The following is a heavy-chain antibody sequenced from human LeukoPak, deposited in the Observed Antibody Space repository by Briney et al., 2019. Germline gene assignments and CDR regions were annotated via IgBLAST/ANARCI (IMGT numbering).Heavy chain of an antibody. J-gene: IGHJ4*02. CDR1: GFTFSRHW. CDR3: ARDGGHSTDLDY. Sequence: GGSLRLSCATSGFTFSRHWMSWVRQAPGKGPEWVANIKQDGSERYYVHSAKGRFTISRDNAKNSLYLQMNSLRAEDTAVYYCARDGGHSTDLDYWGQGIPVTVSS. D-gene: IGHD2-8*02. CDR2: IKQDGSER. V-gene: IGHV3-7*01.